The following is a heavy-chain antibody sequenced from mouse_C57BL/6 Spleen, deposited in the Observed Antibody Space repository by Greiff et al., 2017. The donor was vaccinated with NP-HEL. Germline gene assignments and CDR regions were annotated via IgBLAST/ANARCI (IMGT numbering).Heavy chain of an antibody. J-gene: IGHJ4*01. CDR2: ISSGSSTI. Sequence: EVKLMESGEGLVKPGGSLKLSCAASGFTFSDYGMHWVRQAPEKGLEWVAYISSGSSTIYYADTVKGRFTISRDNAKNTLFLQMTSLWSEDTAMYYCARTPFQRDAMDYWGQGTSVTVSS. V-gene: IGHV5-17*01. CDR3: ARTPFQRDAMDY. CDR1: GFTFSDYG.